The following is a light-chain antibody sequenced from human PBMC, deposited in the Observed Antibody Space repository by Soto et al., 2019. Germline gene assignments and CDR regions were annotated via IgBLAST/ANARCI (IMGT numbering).Light chain of an antibody. V-gene: IGKV3-11*01. Sequence: EIVLSQSPATLSLSPGERATLSCRASPSVTNSLAWYQQKPGHPPRLLIYGAFNRAAGIPARFSGSGSGTDFTLTISSLEPEDSAVYYCQQRNIWPPVTFGQGTRLEIK. CDR1: PSVTNS. CDR3: QQRNIWPPVT. J-gene: IGKJ5*01. CDR2: GAF.